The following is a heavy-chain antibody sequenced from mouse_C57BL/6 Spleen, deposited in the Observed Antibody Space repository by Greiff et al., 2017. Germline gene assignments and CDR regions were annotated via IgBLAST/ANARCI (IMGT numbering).Heavy chain of an antibody. CDR2: ISYSGST. V-gene: IGHV3-1*01. CDR1: GYSITSGYD. CDR3: AREEGYFGD. J-gene: IGHJ2*01. Sequence: EVKLLESGPGMVKPSQSLSLSCTVTGYSITSGYDWHWIRHFPGNKLECMGYISYSGSTNYNPTLKSRISITHDTSKNHFFLKLNAVTTEDTATYYCAREEGYFGDWGQGTTLTVSS.